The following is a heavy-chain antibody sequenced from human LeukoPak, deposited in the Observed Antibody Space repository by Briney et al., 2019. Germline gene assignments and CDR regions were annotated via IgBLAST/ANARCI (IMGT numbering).Heavy chain of an antibody. V-gene: IGHV4-59*08. Sequence: SETLSLTCTVFGGPISSYYWSWIRQPPGKGLEWIGYVSYRGDTNYNPSLKSRVTISVDTSKNQFSLKLSSVAAADTAVYYCARRPVAVPGTYSDYWGQGTLVTVSS. CDR2: VSYRGDT. D-gene: IGHD6-19*01. CDR1: GGPISSYY. J-gene: IGHJ4*02. CDR3: ARRPVAVPGTYSDY.